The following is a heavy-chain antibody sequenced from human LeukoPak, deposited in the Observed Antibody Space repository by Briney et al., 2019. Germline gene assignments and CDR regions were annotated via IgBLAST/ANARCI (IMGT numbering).Heavy chain of an antibody. Sequence: SVKVSCKASGGTFSSYAISWVRQAPGQGLEWMGRIIPILGIANYAQKFQGRVTITADKSTSTAYMELSSLRSEDTAVYYGATPYYDILTGLMDVWGQGTTVTVSS. CDR1: GGTFSSYA. CDR3: ATPYYDILTGLMDV. J-gene: IGHJ6*02. D-gene: IGHD3-9*01. CDR2: IIPILGIA. V-gene: IGHV1-69*04.